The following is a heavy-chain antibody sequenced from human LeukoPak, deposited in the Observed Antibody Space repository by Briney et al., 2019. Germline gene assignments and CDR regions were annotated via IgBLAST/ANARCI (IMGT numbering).Heavy chain of an antibody. CDR3: AELGITMIGGV. Sequence: GGSLRLSCAASGFTFSSYSMNWVRRAPGKGLEWVSSISTSSSYIYYADSVKGRFTISRDNAKNSLYLQMNSLRAEDTAVYYCAELGITMIGGVWGKGTTVTISS. V-gene: IGHV3-21*01. CDR2: ISTSSSYI. J-gene: IGHJ6*04. D-gene: IGHD3-10*02. CDR1: GFTFSSYS.